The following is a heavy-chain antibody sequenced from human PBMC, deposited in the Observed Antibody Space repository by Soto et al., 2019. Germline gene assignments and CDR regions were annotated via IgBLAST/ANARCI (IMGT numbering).Heavy chain of an antibody. J-gene: IGHJ4*02. Sequence: EVQLVESGGGLVQPGGSLRLSCTASGFTFSNYWMSWVRQAPGEGLEWVANMNQDGSERYYVDSEEGRFTISRDNAKNSLYLQINSLRAEDTAIYYCTRDRSGTMLFWGQGTLVTVSS. CDR2: MNQDGSER. D-gene: IGHD1-7*01. CDR1: GFTFSNYW. CDR3: TRDRSGTMLF. V-gene: IGHV3-7*01.